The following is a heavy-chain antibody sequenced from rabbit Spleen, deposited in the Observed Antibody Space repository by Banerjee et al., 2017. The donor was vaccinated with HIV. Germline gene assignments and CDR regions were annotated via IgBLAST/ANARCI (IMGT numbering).Heavy chain of an antibody. CDR1: GLSFSNSYW. J-gene: IGHJ4*01. CDR2: IYTGSGAT. CDR3: ARSINWANRALNL. V-gene: IGHV1S45*01. Sequence: LEESGGGLVQPDGSLTLTCTASGLSFSNSYWIFWVRQAPGKGLEWIASIYTGSGATYYSNWAKGRFTVSKTSSTTVDLNMTSLTAADTATYFCARSINWANRALNLWGPGTLVTVS. D-gene: IGHD1-1*01.